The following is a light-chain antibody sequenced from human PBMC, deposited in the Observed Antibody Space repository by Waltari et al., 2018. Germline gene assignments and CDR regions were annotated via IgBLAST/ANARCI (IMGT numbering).Light chain of an antibody. CDR1: QSLSRY. V-gene: IGKV3-11*01. CDR2: EAS. J-gene: IGKJ4*01. CDR3: QQRSTWPLT. Sequence: EIVLTQSPATLSLSPGDRATLSCRASQSLSRYLALYQQKPGPAPGLLSYEASDRATGIPARVSGSGAGTEFTLTISSLEPEDFAVYYCQQRSTWPLTFGGGTKVEIK.